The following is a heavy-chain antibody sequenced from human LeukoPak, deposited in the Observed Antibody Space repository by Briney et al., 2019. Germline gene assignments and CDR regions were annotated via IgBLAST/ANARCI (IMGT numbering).Heavy chain of an antibody. CDR2: IIPILGIA. J-gene: IGHJ4*02. CDR1: GGTFSSYA. Sequence: SVKVSCKASGGTFSSYAISWVRQAPGQGLEWMGRIIPILGIANYAQKFQGRVTITADKSTSTAYMELSSLRSEDTAVYYCARERSSGWYDYWGQGTLVTVSS. V-gene: IGHV1-69*04. D-gene: IGHD6-19*01. CDR3: ARERSSGWYDY.